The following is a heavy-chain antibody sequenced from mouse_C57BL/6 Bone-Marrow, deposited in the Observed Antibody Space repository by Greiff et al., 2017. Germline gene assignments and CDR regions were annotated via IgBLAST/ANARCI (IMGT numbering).Heavy chain of an antibody. CDR2: IDPEDGET. V-gene: IGHV14-2*01. CDR1: GFNIKDYY. CDR3: ARRRNWYFDV. J-gene: IGHJ1*03. Sequence: VPLQQSGAELVKPGASVKLSCTASGFNIKDYYMHWVKQRTEQGLEWIGRIDPEDGETKYAPEFKGKATITADTSANTAYLQLSRLKSEDTAVYYCARRRNWYFDVWGTGTTVTVSS.